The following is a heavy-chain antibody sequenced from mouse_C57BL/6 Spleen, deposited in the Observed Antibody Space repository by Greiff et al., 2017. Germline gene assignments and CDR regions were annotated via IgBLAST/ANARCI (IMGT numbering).Heavy chain of an antibody. CDR2: IDPSDSYT. J-gene: IGHJ3*01. CDR3: ARGRGFAD. Sequence: QVQLQQPGAELVRPGTSVKLSCKASGYTFTSYWMHWVKQRPGQGLEWIGVIDPSDSYTNYNQKFKGKATLTVDTSSSTAYMQLSSLTSEDSAVYYCARGRGFADWGQGTLVTVSA. V-gene: IGHV1-59*01. CDR1: GYTFTSYW.